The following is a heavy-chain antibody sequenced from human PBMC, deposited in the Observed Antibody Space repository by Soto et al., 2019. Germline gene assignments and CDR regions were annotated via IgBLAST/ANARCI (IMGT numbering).Heavy chain of an antibody. CDR2: IHSSGST. CDR3: ARGRAVTGSFYFDY. Sequence: ASETLSLTCTVSGASISTNYWNWIRQSPSQGPEWIGYIHSSGSTAQNPSLMSRVTISIDTSRNQFSLTLTSVTAADTAVYYCARGRAVTGSFYFDYWGQGTLVTVSS. V-gene: IGHV4-59*01. CDR1: GASISTNY. D-gene: IGHD6-19*01. J-gene: IGHJ4*02.